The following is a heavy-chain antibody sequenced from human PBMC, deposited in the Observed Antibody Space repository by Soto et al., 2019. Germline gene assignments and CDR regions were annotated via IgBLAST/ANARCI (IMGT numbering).Heavy chain of an antibody. CDR3: ARHLSNDDLWSGYQRPFDS. D-gene: IGHD3-3*01. V-gene: IGHV4-39*01. Sequence: PSETLSLTCTVSGGSIRSSSYYWAWIRQPPGKGLEWIGNIYYSGSTYYNPSLKSRVTISVDTSKDQFSLKLSSVTAADTAVYYCARHLSNDDLWSGYQRPFDSWGQGTLVTVSS. J-gene: IGHJ4*02. CDR2: IYYSGST. CDR1: GGSIRSSSYY.